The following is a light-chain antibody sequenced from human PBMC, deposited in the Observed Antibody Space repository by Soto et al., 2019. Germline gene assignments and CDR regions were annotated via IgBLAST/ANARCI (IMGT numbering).Light chain of an antibody. J-gene: IGKJ4*01. CDR3: QQTTSFPLT. Sequence: DIQMPQSPSFVSASVGDRVTITCRASQGISSWLAWYQHRPGRAPKLLIHAASNLESGVPSRFSGSGSGTDFTLTISSLQPEDFSTYYCQQTTSFPLTCGGGTKVEIK. V-gene: IGKV1-12*01. CDR2: AAS. CDR1: QGISSW.